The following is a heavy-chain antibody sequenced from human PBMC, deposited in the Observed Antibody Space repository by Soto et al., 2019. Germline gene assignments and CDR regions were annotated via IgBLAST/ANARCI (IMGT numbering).Heavy chain of an antibody. CDR3: AKTPRGYYDSSGYFNWFDP. CDR2: ISGSGGST. Sequence: GSLRLSCAASGFTFSSYAMSWVRQAPGKGLEWVSAISGSGGSTYYADSVKGRFTISRDNSKNTLYLQMNSLRAEDTAVYYCAKTPRGYYDSSGYFNWFDPWGQGTLVTVSS. V-gene: IGHV3-23*01. D-gene: IGHD3-22*01. CDR1: GFTFSSYA. J-gene: IGHJ5*02.